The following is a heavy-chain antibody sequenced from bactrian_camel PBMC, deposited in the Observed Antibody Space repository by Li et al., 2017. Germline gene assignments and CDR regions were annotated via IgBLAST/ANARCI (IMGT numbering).Heavy chain of an antibody. D-gene: IGHD3*01. CDR2: INNDGART. CDR1: GFTFSSLF. Sequence: HVQLVESGGGLVQPGGSLRLSCAASGFTFSSLFMNWVRQAPGKGLEWVSDINNDGARTYYADSVKGRFTISRDNSDNRLYLQMDNLKAEDTALYTAPPGWDGSTTGVREPRSPSP. J-gene: IGHJ4*01. CDR3: PPGWDGSTT. V-gene: IGHV3S1*01.